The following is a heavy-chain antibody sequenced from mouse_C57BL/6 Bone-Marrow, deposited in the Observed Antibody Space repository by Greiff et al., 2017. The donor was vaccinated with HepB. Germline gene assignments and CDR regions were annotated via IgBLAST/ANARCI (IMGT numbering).Heavy chain of an antibody. CDR2: IRSKSNNYAT. CDR1: GFSFNTYA. V-gene: IGHV10-1*01. CDR3: VRLGFAY. J-gene: IGHJ3*01. Sequence: EVKLMESGGGLVQPKGSLKLSCAASGFSFNTYAMNWVSQAPGKGLEWVARIRSKSNNYATYYADSVKDRFTISRDDSESMLYLQMNNLKTEDTAMYYCVRLGFAYWGQGTLVTVSA.